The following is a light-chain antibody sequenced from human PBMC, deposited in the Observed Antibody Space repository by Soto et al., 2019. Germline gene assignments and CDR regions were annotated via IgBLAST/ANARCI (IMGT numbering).Light chain of an antibody. CDR2: DTS. Sequence: DVQMTQSPSAMSASVGDRVTITCRASQDISRFVAWFQQKPGKAPERLIYDTSSLQPGVPSRFSGSGSGTEIPLANNGLPPEDFATYYCLQPNNYPYTFCQGTKLEIK. CDR3: LQPNNYPYT. CDR1: QDISRF. V-gene: IGKV1-17*03. J-gene: IGKJ2*01.